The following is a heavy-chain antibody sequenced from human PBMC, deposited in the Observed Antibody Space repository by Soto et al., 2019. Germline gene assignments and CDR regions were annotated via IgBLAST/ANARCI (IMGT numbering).Heavy chain of an antibody. J-gene: IGHJ4*02. D-gene: IGHD6-13*01. CDR2: INPSGGST. Sequence: ASVKVSCKASGYTFTSYYMHWVRQAPGQGLEWMGIINPSGGSTSYAQKFQGRVTMTRDTSTSTVYMELSSLRSEDTAVYYCTRHEGGAAADRPLDYWGQGTLVTVSS. CDR3: TRHEGGAAADRPLDY. V-gene: IGHV1-46*01. CDR1: GYTFTSYY.